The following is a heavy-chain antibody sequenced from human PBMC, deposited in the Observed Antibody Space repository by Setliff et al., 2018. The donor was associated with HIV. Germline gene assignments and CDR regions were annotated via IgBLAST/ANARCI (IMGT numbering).Heavy chain of an antibody. Sequence: HPGGSLRVSCTASGFSFSSYAMSWVRQAPGKGLEWVSGISGSGSSTYYADSVKGRSTISRDNSGDTLYLHMNNLRAEDTAVYYCAKASRGEYYDNSGFFVTYFDNWGRGKLVTVSS. CDR3: AKASRGEYYDNSGFFVTYFDN. CDR1: GFSFSSYA. D-gene: IGHD3-22*01. J-gene: IGHJ4*02. V-gene: IGHV3-23*01. CDR2: ISGSGSST.